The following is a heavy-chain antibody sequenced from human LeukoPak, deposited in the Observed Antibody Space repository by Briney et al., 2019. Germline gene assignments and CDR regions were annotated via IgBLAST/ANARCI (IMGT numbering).Heavy chain of an antibody. CDR1: GGSISSGSYY. Sequence: SETLSLTCTVSGGSISSGSYYWSWIRQPAGKGLEWIGRIYTSGSTNYNPSLKSRVTISVDTSKNQFSLKLSSVTAADTAVYYCARTRLYSNYDDPLFDYWGQGTLVTVSS. V-gene: IGHV4-61*02. D-gene: IGHD4-11*01. J-gene: IGHJ4*02. CDR3: ARTRLYSNYDDPLFDY. CDR2: IYTSGST.